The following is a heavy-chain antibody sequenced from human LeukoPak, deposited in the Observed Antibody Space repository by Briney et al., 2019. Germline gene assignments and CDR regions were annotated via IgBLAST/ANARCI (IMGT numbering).Heavy chain of an antibody. Sequence: ASVKASCKASGYTFTGYYMHWVRQAPGQGLEWMGRINPNSGGTNYAQKFQGRVTMTRDTSISTAYMELSRLRSDDTAVYYCARAWRISGSYSGFAYWGQGTLVTVSS. CDR2: INPNSGGT. D-gene: IGHD1-26*01. CDR1: GYTFTGYY. J-gene: IGHJ4*02. CDR3: ARAWRISGSYSGFAY. V-gene: IGHV1-2*06.